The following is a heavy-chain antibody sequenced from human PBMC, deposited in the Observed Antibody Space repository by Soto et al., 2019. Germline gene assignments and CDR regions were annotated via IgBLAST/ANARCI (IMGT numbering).Heavy chain of an antibody. D-gene: IGHD2-15*01. CDR1: GGSNSSGDYY. CDR3: ARVGYCSGDTCYLAWFDP. Sequence: QVQLQESGPGPEKPSQTLSLSCSVSGGSNSSGDYYWSWIRQPPGKGLEWIGYIYYTGSTYYNPSLKSRVTISVDTSKNQFSLNLSSVTAADTAVYYCARVGYCSGDTCYLAWFDPWGQGTLVTVSS. CDR2: IYYTGST. V-gene: IGHV4-30-4*01. J-gene: IGHJ5*02.